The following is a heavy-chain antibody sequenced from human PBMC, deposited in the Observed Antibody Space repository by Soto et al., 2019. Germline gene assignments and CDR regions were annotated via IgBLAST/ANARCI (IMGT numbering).Heavy chain of an antibody. CDR1: GFTFTSSA. Sequence: SVKVSCKASGFTFTSSAVQWVRQARGQRLEWIGWIVVGSGNTNYAQKFQERVTITRDMSTSTAYMELSSLRSEDTAVYYCAAAPFGDIVAPPIDSYYHYVMSFRAQGSPVTVS. CDR2: IVVGSGNT. J-gene: IGHJ6*02. V-gene: IGHV1-58*01. D-gene: IGHD5-12*01. CDR3: AAAPFGDIVAPPIDSYYHYVMSF.